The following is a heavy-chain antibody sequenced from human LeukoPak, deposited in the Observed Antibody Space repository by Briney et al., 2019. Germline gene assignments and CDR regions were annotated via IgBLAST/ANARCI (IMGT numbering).Heavy chain of an antibody. CDR3: ARVGPLIIVPEGEYNWFGP. CDR2: IYTSGST. D-gene: IGHD3-22*01. V-gene: IGHV4-61*02. Sequence: PSETLSLTCTVSGDSISSGDYYWSWIRQPAGKGLEWIGRIYTSGSTNYNPSLKSRVTMSVDTSKNQFSLKLSSVTAADTAVYYCARVGPLIIVPEGEYNWFGPWGQGTLVTVSS. CDR1: GDSISSGDYY. J-gene: IGHJ5*02.